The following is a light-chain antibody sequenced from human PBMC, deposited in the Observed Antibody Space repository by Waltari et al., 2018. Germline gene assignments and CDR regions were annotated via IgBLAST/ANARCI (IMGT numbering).Light chain of an antibody. V-gene: IGLV2-14*03. J-gene: IGLJ2*01. CDR1: SSDVVGSNS. Sequence: QSALTQPASVSGSPGQSITISCTGSSSDVVGSNSVSWYHQYPGKAPKLMIYDVSNRPSGVSNRFSGSKSGNTASLTISGLQAEDEADYYCSSYTTSSTLGFGGGTKLTVL. CDR3: SSYTTSSTLG. CDR2: DVS.